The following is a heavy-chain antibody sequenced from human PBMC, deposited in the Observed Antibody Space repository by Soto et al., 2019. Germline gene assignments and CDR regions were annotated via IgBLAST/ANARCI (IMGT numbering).Heavy chain of an antibody. J-gene: IGHJ6*02. D-gene: IGHD2-21*02. CDR1: GYSFTSYW. CDR3: ASGGDHYYYGMDV. Sequence: RGESLKISCKGSGYSFTSYWISWVRQMPGKGLEWMGRIDPSDSYTNYSPSFQGHVTISADKSISTAYLQWSSLKASDTAMYYCASGGDHYYYGMDVWGQGTTVTVS. V-gene: IGHV5-10-1*01. CDR2: IDPSDSYT.